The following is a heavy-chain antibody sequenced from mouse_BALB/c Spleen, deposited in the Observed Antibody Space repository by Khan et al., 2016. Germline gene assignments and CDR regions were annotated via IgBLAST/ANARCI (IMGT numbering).Heavy chain of an antibody. CDR1: GYSITSDYA. Sequence: VQLKESGPGLVKPSQSLSLTCTVTGYSITSDYAWNWIRQFPGNKLEWMGHISYSGSTSYNPSPKSRISITRDTSKNQFFLQLNSVTTEDTATYYCSRFDDRYLYAMYYSGQGTSVTVSS. CDR2: ISYSGST. CDR3: SRFDDRYLYAMYY. J-gene: IGHJ4*01. D-gene: IGHD2-3*01. V-gene: IGHV3-2*02.